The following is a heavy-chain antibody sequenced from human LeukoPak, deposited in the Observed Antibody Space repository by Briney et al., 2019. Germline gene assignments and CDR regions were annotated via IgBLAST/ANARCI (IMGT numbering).Heavy chain of an antibody. CDR1: GFTFSNAW. CDR2: IKSKTDGGTT. J-gene: IGHJ4*02. Sequence: GGSLRLSCAASGFTFSNAWMSWVRQAPGKGLEWVGRIKSKTDGGTTDYAAPVKGRFTISRDDSKNTLYLQMNSLKTEDTAVYYWTTDCVGATDFDYWGQGTLVTVSS. V-gene: IGHV3-15*01. CDR3: TTDCVGATDFDY. D-gene: IGHD1-26*01.